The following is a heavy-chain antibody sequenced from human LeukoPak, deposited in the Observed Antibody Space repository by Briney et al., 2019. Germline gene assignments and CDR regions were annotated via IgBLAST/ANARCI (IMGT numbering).Heavy chain of an antibody. J-gene: IGHJ5*02. D-gene: IGHD3-16*02. Sequence: PSETLSLTCAVYGGSFSGYYWSWIRQPPGKGLEWIGEINHSGSTNYNPSLKSRVTISVDTSKNQFSLKLSSVTAADTAVYYCARDATGVIVSWGQGTLVTVSS. CDR3: ARDATGVIVS. CDR1: GGSFSGYY. V-gene: IGHV4-34*01. CDR2: INHSGST.